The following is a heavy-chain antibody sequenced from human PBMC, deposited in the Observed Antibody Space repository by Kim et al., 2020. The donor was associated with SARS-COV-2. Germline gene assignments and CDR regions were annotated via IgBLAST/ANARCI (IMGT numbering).Heavy chain of an antibody. V-gene: IGHV1-69*13. Sequence: SVKVSCKTSGGTFSSYAISWVRQAPGQGLLWMGGTIPIFGTTNYAPKFQGGVPITADDSTSTADMELSSLRSEDPAVNYCARDSTFGSSGHYQGYWGQGTRVTVSS. CDR3: ARDSTFGSSGHYQGY. CDR1: GGTFSSYA. J-gene: IGHJ4*02. CDR2: TIPIFGTT. D-gene: IGHD3-22*01.